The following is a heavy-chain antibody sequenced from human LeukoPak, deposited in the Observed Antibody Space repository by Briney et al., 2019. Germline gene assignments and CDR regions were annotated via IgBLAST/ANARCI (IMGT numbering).Heavy chain of an antibody. CDR1: GFTFSSYS. J-gene: IGHJ4*02. CDR3: VTKPLPFDY. CDR2: ISSSSSYI. V-gene: IGHV3-21*01. Sequence: GGSLRLSCAASGFTFSSYSMTWVRQAPGKGLEWVSSISSSSSYIYYADSVKGRFTISRDNAKNSLYLQMNSLGAEDTAVYYCVTKPLPFDYWGQGTLVTVSS.